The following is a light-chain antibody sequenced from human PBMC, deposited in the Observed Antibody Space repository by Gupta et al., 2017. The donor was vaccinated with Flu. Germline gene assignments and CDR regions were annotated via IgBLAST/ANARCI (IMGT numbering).Light chain of an antibody. CDR2: EVS. J-gene: IGLJ2*01. Sequence: QSALTQPASVSGSPGQSITISCTGTSSDVGGYNYVSWYQKHPGKAPKLMMYEVSNRPSGVSNRFSGSKSGNTASLTISGLQAEDEADYYCSSYTSSSTVCGGGTKLT. V-gene: IGLV2-14*01. CDR3: SSYTSSSTV. CDR1: SSDVGGYNY.